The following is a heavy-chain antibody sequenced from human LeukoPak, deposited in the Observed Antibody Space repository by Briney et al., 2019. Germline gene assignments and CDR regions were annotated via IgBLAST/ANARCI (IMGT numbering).Heavy chain of an antibody. V-gene: IGHV4-31*03. CDR2: IYYSGST. D-gene: IGHD3-3*01. J-gene: IGHJ5*02. CDR1: GGSISSGGYY. CDR3: ARAPRITIFGVVIIRFDP. Sequence: SQTLSLTCTVSGGSISSGGYYWSWIRQHPGKGLEWIGYIYYSGSTYYNPSLKSRVTISVDTPKNQFSLKLSSVTAADTAVYYCARAPRITIFGVVIIRFDPWGQGTLVTVSS.